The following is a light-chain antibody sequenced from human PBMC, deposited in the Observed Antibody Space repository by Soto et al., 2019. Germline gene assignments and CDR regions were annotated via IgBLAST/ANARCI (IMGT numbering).Light chain of an antibody. CDR3: GTWDSSLSAYV. J-gene: IGLJ1*01. Sequence: QSVLTQPPSVSAAPGQKVSISCSGSSSNIGLNYVSWYQQLPGTAPKLLIYENNKRPSGIPDRFSGSKSGTSATLGITALQTGDEDDYYCGTWDSSLSAYVFGTGTKVTVL. CDR1: SSNIGLNY. V-gene: IGLV1-51*02. CDR2: ENN.